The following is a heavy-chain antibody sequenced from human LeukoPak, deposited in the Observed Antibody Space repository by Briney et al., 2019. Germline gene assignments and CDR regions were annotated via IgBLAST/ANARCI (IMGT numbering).Heavy chain of an antibody. D-gene: IGHD4-17*01. CDR3: ARDLYGEYGY. CDR2: ISGSGGIT. Sequence: PGGSLRLSCAASGFTFSSYAMSWVRQAPGEGLEWVSVISGSGGITYYADSVKDRFTISRDNSKNTVYLQMNGLRAEDTAVYYCARDLYGEYGYWGQGTLVTVSS. CDR1: GFTFSSYA. J-gene: IGHJ4*02. V-gene: IGHV3-23*01.